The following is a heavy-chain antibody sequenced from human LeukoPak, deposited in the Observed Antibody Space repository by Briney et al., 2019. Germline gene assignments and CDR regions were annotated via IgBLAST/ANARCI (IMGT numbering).Heavy chain of an antibody. J-gene: IGHJ4*02. D-gene: IGHD1-26*01. CDR3: AGSYYPFGFDY. CDR1: GGSVSDYY. CDR2: INHSGST. V-gene: IGHV4-34*01. Sequence: SETLSLTCTVSGGSVSDYYWSWIRQSPGKGLEWIGEINHSGSTNYNPSLKSRVTISVDKSKNQFSLKLSSVTAADTAVYYCAGSYYPFGFDYWGQGTLVTVSS.